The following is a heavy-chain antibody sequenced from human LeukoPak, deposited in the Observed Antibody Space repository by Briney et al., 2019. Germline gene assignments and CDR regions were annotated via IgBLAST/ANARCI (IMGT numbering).Heavy chain of an antibody. CDR1: GFTVSSNY. V-gene: IGHV3-53*01. J-gene: IGHJ4*02. CDR2: IYSGGST. D-gene: IGHD5-18*01. CDR3: ARALYSPGYFDY. Sequence: PGGSLRLSCAASGFTVSSNYMSWVRQAPGKGLEWVSVIYSGGSTYYADSVKGRFTISRDNSKNTLYLQMNSLRVEDTAVYYCARALYSPGYFDYWGQGTLVTVSS.